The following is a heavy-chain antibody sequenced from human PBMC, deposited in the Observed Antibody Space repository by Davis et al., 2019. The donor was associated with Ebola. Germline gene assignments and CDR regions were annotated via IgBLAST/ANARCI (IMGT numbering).Heavy chain of an antibody. J-gene: IGHJ6*02. CDR3: VSGDGRGSSYDMDV. CDR2: IKHDGSER. V-gene: IGHV3-7*03. CDR1: GFTFGTYW. D-gene: IGHD5-12*01. Sequence: PGGSLRLSCAASGFTFGTYWMSWVRQAPGKGLEWVANIKHDGSERYYVDSVKGRFTISRDNAKSSLFLQTDSLRADDTAVYYCVSGDGRGSSYDMDVWGQGTTVTVSS.